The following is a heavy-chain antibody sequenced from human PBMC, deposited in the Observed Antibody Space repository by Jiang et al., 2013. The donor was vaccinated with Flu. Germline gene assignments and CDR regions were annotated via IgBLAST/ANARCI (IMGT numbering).Heavy chain of an antibody. Sequence: SYAISWVRQAPGQGLEWMGGIIPILGIANYAQKFQGRVTITADKSTSTAYMELSSLRSEDTAVYYCARDTPAVVAHDAFDIWGQGTMVTVSS. CDR3: ARDTPAVVAHDAFDI. V-gene: IGHV1-69*10. D-gene: IGHD3-22*01. J-gene: IGHJ3*02. CDR2: IIPILGIA. CDR1: SYA.